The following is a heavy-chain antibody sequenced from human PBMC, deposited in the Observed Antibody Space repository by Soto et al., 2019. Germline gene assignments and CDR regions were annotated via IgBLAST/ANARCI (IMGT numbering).Heavy chain of an antibody. D-gene: IGHD2-15*01. Sequence: SETLSLTCTVSGGSISSSSYYWGWIRQPPGKGLEWIGSIYYSGSTYYNPSLKSRVTISVDTSKNQFSLKLSSVTAADTAVYYCARHTGHGGNPYYFDYWGQGTLVTVSS. J-gene: IGHJ4*02. CDR2: IYYSGST. V-gene: IGHV4-39*01. CDR3: ARHTGHGGNPYYFDY. CDR1: GGSISSSSYY.